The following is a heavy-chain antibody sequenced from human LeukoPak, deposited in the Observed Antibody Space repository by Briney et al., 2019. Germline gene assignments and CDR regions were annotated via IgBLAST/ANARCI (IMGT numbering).Heavy chain of an antibody. V-gene: IGHV3-21*01. D-gene: IGHD1-26*01. Sequence: SGGSLRLSCAASGFTFSSYSMNWVRQAPGKGLEWVSSISSSSSYIYYADSVKGRFTISRDNAKNSLHLQMNSLRAEDTAVYYCARHGSEWELLLYYYGMDVWGQGTTVTVSS. J-gene: IGHJ6*02. CDR2: ISSSSSYI. CDR1: GFTFSSYS. CDR3: ARHGSEWELLLYYYGMDV.